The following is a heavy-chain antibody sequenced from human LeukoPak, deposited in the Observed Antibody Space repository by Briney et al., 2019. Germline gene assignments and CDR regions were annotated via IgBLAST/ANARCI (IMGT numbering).Heavy chain of an antibody. D-gene: IGHD4-23*01. J-gene: IGHJ4*02. Sequence: PGGSLRLSCAASGFTVSSNYMSWVRQAPGKGLEWVAVIWYDGSNKYYADSVKGRFTISRDNSKNTLYLQMNSLRAEDTAVYYCARDHDYGGNSPFDYWGQGTLVTVSS. CDR3: ARDHDYGGNSPFDY. V-gene: IGHV3-33*08. CDR1: GFTVSSNY. CDR2: IWYDGSNK.